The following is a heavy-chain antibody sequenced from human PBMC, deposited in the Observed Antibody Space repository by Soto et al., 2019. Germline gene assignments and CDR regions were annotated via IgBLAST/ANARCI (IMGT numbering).Heavy chain of an antibody. CDR3: ARVSFETSGFADY. CDR2: INAANGAT. Sequence: QVQFVQSGAEVKKPGASVKVSCKASGYTFTAYTIHWVRQAPGQSLEWMGWINAANGATKYSEKFQGRVTITRDTSVRTAYIDLSSLSSKDTAVYFCARVSFETSGFADYWGQGTLVTVSS. D-gene: IGHD5-12*01. CDR1: GYTFTAYT. V-gene: IGHV1-3*01. J-gene: IGHJ4*02.